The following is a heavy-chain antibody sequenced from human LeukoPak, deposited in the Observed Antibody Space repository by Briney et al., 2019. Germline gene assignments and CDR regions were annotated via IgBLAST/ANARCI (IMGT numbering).Heavy chain of an antibody. CDR3: ARAGYGSGSPMDYYYYMDV. J-gene: IGHJ6*03. Sequence: PSETLSLTCAVSGGSISSSNWWSWVRQPPGKGLEWIGEIYHSGNTNYNPSLKSRVTISVDKSKNQFSLKLSSVTAADTAVYYCARAGYGSGSPMDYYYYMDVWGKGTTVTVSS. V-gene: IGHV4-4*02. CDR2: IYHSGNT. CDR1: GGSISSSNW. D-gene: IGHD3-10*01.